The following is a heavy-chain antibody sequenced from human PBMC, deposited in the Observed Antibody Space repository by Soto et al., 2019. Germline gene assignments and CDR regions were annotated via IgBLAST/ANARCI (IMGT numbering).Heavy chain of an antibody. Sequence: SETLSLTCSVTGASVSSFSWSWIRRSPGKGLEWIGYIHNSGGTNYTPSLRSRVTISVDTSKNLLSLNLTSLTAADTAVYYCARGGTSGSAVYNWFDPWGQGTLVTVSA. J-gene: IGHJ5*02. CDR1: GASVSSFS. V-gene: IGHV4-59*02. D-gene: IGHD3-10*01. CDR3: ARGGTSGSAVYNWFDP. CDR2: IHNSGGT.